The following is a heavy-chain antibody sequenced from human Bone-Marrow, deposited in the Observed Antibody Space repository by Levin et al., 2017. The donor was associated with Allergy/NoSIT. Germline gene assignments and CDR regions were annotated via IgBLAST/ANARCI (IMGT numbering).Heavy chain of an antibody. D-gene: IGHD4-17*01. J-gene: IGHJ4*02. CDR1: GFKFSDYY. V-gene: IGHV3-11*03. CDR3: ARTSYYGDYYFDH. CDR2: ISSSGEYI. Sequence: SCAASGFKFSDYYMTWIRQAPGKGLEWIAYISSSGEYIHDADSVKGRFTISRDNAKNALYLQTNSLRAEDTAVYYCARTSYYGDYYFDHWGQGTLVTVSS.